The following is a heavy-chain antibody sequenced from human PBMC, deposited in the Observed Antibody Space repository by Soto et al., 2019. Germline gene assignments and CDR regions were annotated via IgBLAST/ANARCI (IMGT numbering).Heavy chain of an antibody. D-gene: IGHD3-10*01. CDR1: GFTFSSYA. CDR3: AKVVVTMVRGPYMAFDY. V-gene: IGHV3-23*01. J-gene: IGHJ4*02. Sequence: QSGGSLRLSCAASGFTFSSYAMSWVRQAPGKGLEWVSAISGSGGSTYYADSVKGRFTISRDNSKNTLYLQMNSLRAEDTAVYYCAKVVVTMVRGPYMAFDYWGQGTLVTVSS. CDR2: ISGSGGST.